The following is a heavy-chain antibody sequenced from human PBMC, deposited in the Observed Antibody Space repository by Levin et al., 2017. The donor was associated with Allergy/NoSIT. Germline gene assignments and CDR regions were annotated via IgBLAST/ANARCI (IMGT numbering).Heavy chain of an antibody. CDR2: INRRGST. CDR1: GGSFSDYY. V-gene: IGHV4-34*01. J-gene: IGHJ3*02. Sequence: SETLSLTCAVYGGSFSDYYWSWIRQPPGKGLEWIGEINRRGSTNYNPSLKSRVAISLDTSKNQFSLKLTSVTAADTAVYYCASHLAFYYVWKTDAFDIWGRGTMVTVSS. CDR3: ASHLAFYYVWKTDAFDI. D-gene: IGHD3/OR15-3a*01.